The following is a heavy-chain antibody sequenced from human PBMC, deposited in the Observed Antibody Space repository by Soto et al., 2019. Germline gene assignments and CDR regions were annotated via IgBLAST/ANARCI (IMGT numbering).Heavy chain of an antibody. CDR2: IKEDASEE. CDR3: ATAISSPFSNFDS. J-gene: IGHJ4*02. D-gene: IGHD2-2*01. V-gene: IGHV3-7*01. CDR1: GFTFSTYW. Sequence: EVHLVQSGGDLVQPGGSPRLSCVASGFTFSTYWMTWVRQAPGMGLEWVAGIKEDASEEVYVDSVKGRFSISRDNAKNSLYLQLTSLKAEDPAVYYCATAISSPFSNFDSWGQGSLVTVSS.